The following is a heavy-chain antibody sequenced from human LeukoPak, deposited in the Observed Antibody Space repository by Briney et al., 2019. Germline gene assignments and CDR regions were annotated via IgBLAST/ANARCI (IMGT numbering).Heavy chain of an antibody. V-gene: IGHV3-30*02. J-gene: IGHJ4*02. D-gene: IGHD6-13*01. CDR3: AKDRRRQQLGLGNPLL. CDR1: GFTFSSYG. CDR2: IRYDGSNK. Sequence: GGSLRLSCAASGFTFSSYGMHWVRQAPGKGLEWVAFIRYDGSNKYYADSVKGRFTISRDNSKNTLYLQMNSLRAEDTAVYYCAKDRRRQQLGLGNPLLWGQGTLVTVSS.